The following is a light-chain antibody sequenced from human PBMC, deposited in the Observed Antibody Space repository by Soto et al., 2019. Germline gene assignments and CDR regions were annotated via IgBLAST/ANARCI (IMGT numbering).Light chain of an antibody. Sequence: EILMTQSPSTLTLSPVPRAPLSFVASQSVSSNLAWYQQKPGQAPRLLIWGASSRATGIPASFSGSGSGTEFTLTISSLQSEDFAVYYCQQYNNWPITFGQGTRLEIK. CDR3: QQYNNWPIT. J-gene: IGKJ5*01. V-gene: IGKV3-15*01. CDR2: GAS. CDR1: QSVSSN.